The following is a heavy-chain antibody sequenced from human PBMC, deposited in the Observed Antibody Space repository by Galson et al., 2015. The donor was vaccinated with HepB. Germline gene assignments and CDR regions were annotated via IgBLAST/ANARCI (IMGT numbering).Heavy chain of an antibody. J-gene: IGHJ4*02. D-gene: IGHD4-17*01. Sequence: SLRLSCAASGFTFSNYAMSWVRQAPGRGLEWVSSITGSSSTFYADSVKGRFTISRDNSKNTLYLQMNSLRAEDTAIYYCVKLTGGSGDYRWGQGTLVTVSS. CDR2: ITGSSST. CDR3: VKLTGGSGDYR. V-gene: IGHV3-23*01. CDR1: GFTFSNYA.